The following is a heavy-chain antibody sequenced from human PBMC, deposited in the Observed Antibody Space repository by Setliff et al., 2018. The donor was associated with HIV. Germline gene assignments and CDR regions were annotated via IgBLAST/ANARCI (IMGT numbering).Heavy chain of an antibody. D-gene: IGHD6-25*01. V-gene: IGHV5-51*01. J-gene: IGHJ5*02. CDR1: GYRFTDYW. Sequence: GESLKISCKGSGYRFTDYWIGWVRQMPGKGLEWMGVIYPGDSDTRYNPSFQGQVAISADKSTSTAYLQWSSLKASDTAMYYSARRLYSSEAFDPWGQGTLVTVSS. CDR2: IYPGDSDT. CDR3: ARRLYSSEAFDP.